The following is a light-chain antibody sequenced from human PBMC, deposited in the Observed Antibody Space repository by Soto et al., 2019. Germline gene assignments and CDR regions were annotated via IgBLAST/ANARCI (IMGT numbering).Light chain of an antibody. CDR2: LVS. V-gene: IGKV2-28*01. CDR3: MQALQTPPT. CDR1: QSLLHTNGYDY. J-gene: IGKJ1*01. Sequence: DIVMTHSPLSLPVTPGEPASISCRSSQSLLHTNGYDYLDWYLQKPGQSPQLLIYLVSKRASGVPDRFSGSGSGTDFTLKISKVEAEDVGVYYCMQALQTPPTFGQGTKVEIK.